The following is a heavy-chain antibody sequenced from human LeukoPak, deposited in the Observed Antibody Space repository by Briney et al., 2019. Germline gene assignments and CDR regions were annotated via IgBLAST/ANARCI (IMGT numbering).Heavy chain of an antibody. J-gene: IGHJ4*02. CDR2: INPSGGST. Sequence: ASVKVSCKASGYTFTTYYLHWVRQAPGQGLEWMGIINPSGGSTTYAQKFQGRVTLTRDTSTTTVYMEVSSLRSDDTAVYYCARAEYGSGSYSYFDYWGQGTLVTVSS. CDR1: GYTFTTYY. D-gene: IGHD3-10*01. CDR3: ARAEYGSGSYSYFDY. V-gene: IGHV1-46*01.